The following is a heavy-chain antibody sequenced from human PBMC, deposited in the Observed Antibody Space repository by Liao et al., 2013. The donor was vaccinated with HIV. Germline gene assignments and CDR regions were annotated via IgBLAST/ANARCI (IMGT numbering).Heavy chain of an antibody. CDR3: ATPLGSDLDH. Sequence: QLQLQESGPGLVQPSETLSLTCAVYGDSFSGYFWTWIRQPPGKGLEWIGDINHTGSTNYNPSLKSRVTISVDTSKNQFSLRLTSVTAADTALYYCATPLGSDLDHWGQGTLVTVAS. J-gene: IGHJ4*02. D-gene: IGHD3-10*01. CDR2: INHTGST. V-gene: IGHV4-34*01. CDR1: GDSFSGYF.